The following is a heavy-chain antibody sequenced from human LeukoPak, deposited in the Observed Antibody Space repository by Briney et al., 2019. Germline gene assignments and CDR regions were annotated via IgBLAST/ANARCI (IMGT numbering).Heavy chain of an antibody. CDR1: GYTFTSYD. D-gene: IGHD3-22*01. Sequence: ASVKVSCKASGYTFTSYDINWVRQATGQGLEWVGWMNPNSGNTGYAQKFQGRVTMTRNTSISTAYMELSSLRSEDTAVYYCARVGYYDSSGYYYLYYYSGMDVWGQGTTVTVSS. V-gene: IGHV1-8*01. CDR2: MNPNSGNT. J-gene: IGHJ6*02. CDR3: ARVGYYDSSGYYYLYYYSGMDV.